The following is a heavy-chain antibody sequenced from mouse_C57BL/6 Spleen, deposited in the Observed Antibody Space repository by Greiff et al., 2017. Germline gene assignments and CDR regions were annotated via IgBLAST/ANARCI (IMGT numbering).Heavy chain of an antibody. D-gene: IGHD3-1*01. V-gene: IGHV1-7*01. CDR1: GYTFTSYW. Sequence: VQLQQSGAELVKPGASVKLSCKASGYTFTSYWMHWVKQRPGQGLEWIGYINPSSGYTKYNQKFKDKSTLTADKSSSTAYLQLSSLTSEDSAVYYSDSSARALSFDYWGQGTTLTVSS. CDR3: DSSARALSFDY. J-gene: IGHJ2*01. CDR2: INPSSGYT.